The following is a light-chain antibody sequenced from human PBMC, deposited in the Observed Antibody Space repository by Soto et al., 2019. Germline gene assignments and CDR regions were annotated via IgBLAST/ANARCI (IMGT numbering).Light chain of an antibody. CDR2: EVS. CDR1: SSDVGGYNY. CDR3: SSYTTTDTYV. Sequence: QSVLTQPASVSGSPGQSITISCTGTSSDVGGYNYVSWSQQQPGKAPKLIIYEVSNRPSGVSNRFSGSKSGNTASLTISGLQAEDEADYSCSSYTTTDTYVFGTGTKLTVL. V-gene: IGLV2-14*01. J-gene: IGLJ1*01.